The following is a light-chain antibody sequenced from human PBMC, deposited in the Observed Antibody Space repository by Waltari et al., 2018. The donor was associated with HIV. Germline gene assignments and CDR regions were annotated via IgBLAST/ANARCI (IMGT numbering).Light chain of an antibody. J-gene: IGLJ2*01. CDR1: SSHIGGNT. V-gene: IGLV1-44*01. CDR2: TNK. Sequence: QSVLTQPPSASGTPGQRVTISCSGSSSHIGGNTVNWFQQLPGTAPKLLIYTNKQRPSGVPDRFSGSKSGTSASLASSGLQSEDEADYYCAAWDDSLNGVVFGGGTKLTVL. CDR3: AAWDDSLNGVV.